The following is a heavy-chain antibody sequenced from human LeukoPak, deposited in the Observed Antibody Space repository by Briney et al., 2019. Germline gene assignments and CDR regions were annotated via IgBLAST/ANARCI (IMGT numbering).Heavy chain of an antibody. Sequence: SETLSLTCTVSGGSVSSSSYYWAWIRQPPGKGLEWIGNINYGGSTYYNPSLKSRVTISVDTSKNQFSLKLSSVTAADTAAYYCARSILSTTCYNYWGQGTLVTVSS. J-gene: IGHJ4*02. CDR3: ARSILSTTCYNY. CDR2: INYGGST. D-gene: IGHD2-2*02. CDR1: GGSVSSSSYY. V-gene: IGHV4-39*07.